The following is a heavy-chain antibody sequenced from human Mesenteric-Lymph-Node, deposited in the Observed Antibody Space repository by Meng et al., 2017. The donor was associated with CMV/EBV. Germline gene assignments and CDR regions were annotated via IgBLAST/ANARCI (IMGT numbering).Heavy chain of an antibody. V-gene: IGHV3-23*01. J-gene: IGHJ4*02. D-gene: IGHD6-6*01. CDR3: ASFSGYSSSSEFGC. CDR1: GFTCCRYD. CDR2: ISGSGNTT. Sequence: SGFTCCRYDMSWVRQAAGQGLEWVSAISGSGNTTYDADSVKGRFTIARDNSKNTLYLQMNSLRAEDTDVYYCASFSGYSSSSEFGCWGQGTLVTVSS.